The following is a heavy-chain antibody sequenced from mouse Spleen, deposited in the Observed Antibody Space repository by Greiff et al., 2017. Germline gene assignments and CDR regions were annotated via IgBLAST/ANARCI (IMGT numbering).Heavy chain of an antibody. V-gene: IGHV1-82*01. Sequence: LQESGAELAKPGASVKISCKASGYAFSSSWMNWVKQRPGKGLEWIGRIYPGDGDTNYNGKFKGKATLTADKSSSTAYMQLSSLTSEDSAVYFCARDPFAYWGQGTLVTVSA. CDR1: GYAFSSSW. CDR3: ARDPFAY. J-gene: IGHJ3*01. CDR2: IYPGDGDT.